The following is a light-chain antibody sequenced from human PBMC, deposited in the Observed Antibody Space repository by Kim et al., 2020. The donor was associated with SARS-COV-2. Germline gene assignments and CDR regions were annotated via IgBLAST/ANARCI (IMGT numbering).Light chain of an antibody. V-gene: IGLV1-47*01. CDR2: RNN. J-gene: IGLJ3*02. CDR3: AAWDDSLSGWV. CDR1: SSNIGSNY. Sequence: VLTQPPSASGTPGQRVTISCSGSSSNIGSNYVYWYQQLPGTAPKLLIYRNNQRPSGVPDRFSGSKSGTSASLAISGLRSEDEADYYCAAWDDSLSGWVFGGGTQVTVL.